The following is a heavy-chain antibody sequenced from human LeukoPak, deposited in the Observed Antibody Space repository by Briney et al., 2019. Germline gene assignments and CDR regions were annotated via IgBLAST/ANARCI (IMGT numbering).Heavy chain of an antibody. CDR3: ARVIYSSSWSPDFDY. CDR1: GFTFSSYW. Sequence: PGGSLRLSCAASGFTFSSYWMSWVRQAPGKGLEWVANIKQDGSEKYYVDSVKGRFTISRDNAKNSLYLQMNSLRAEDTAVYYCARVIYSSSWSPDFDYWGQGTLVTVSS. CDR2: IKQDGSEK. D-gene: IGHD6-13*01. V-gene: IGHV3-7*01. J-gene: IGHJ4*02.